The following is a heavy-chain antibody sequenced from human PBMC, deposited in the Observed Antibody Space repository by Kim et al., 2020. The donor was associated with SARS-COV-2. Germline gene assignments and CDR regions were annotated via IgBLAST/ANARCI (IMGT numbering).Heavy chain of an antibody. Sequence: SETLSLTCAVYGGSFSGYYWSWIRQPPGKGLEWIGEINHSGSTNYNPSLKSRVTISVDTSKNQFSLKLNSVTAADTAVYYCAREGSPYSSSWYGNRIYYYEARDVWGQGTTVTVFS. CDR3: AREGSPYSSSWYGNRIYYYEARDV. CDR2: INHSGST. D-gene: IGHD6-13*01. J-gene: IGHJ6*02. V-gene: IGHV4-34*01. CDR1: GGSFSGYY.